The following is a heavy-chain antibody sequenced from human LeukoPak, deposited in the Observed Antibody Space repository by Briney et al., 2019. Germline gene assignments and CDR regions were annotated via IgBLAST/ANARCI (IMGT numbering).Heavy chain of an antibody. D-gene: IGHD3-10*01. CDR1: GYTFTSYY. CDR3: GRAEWFGALVI. Sequence: GASVKVSCKASGYTFTSYYNHWVRQAPGQGLEWLGVINPSDGTTTYAQKFQDRVTMTRDTSASAVYLELSSLTFEDTAMYYCGRAEWFGALVIWGQGTMITVS. J-gene: IGHJ3*02. CDR2: INPSDGTT. V-gene: IGHV1-46*01.